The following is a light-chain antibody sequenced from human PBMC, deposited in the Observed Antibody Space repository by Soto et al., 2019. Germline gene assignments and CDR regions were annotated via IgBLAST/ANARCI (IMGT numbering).Light chain of an antibody. V-gene: IGLV1-40*01. Sequence: QSVLTQPPSVSGAPGQRVTISCTGSSSNIGAGYDVHWYQQLPGTAPKLLIYGNTNRLSGAPDRFSGSKSDTSASLAITGLQAEDEADYYCQSYDDSLSCSVFGGGTKLTVL. CDR2: GNT. J-gene: IGLJ3*02. CDR3: QSYDDSLSCSV. CDR1: SSNIGAGYD.